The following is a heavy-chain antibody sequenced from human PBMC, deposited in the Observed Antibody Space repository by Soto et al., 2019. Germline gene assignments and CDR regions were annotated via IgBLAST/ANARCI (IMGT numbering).Heavy chain of an antibody. Sequence: PSETLSLTCTVSGGSISSYYWSWIRQPPGKGLEWIGYIYYSGSTNYNPSLKSRVTISVDTSKNQFSLKLSSVTAAGTAVYYCARVTAAGTDMDVWGQGTTVTVSS. CDR3: ARVTAAGTDMDV. V-gene: IGHV4-59*01. J-gene: IGHJ6*02. CDR1: GGSISSYY. CDR2: IYYSGST. D-gene: IGHD6-13*01.